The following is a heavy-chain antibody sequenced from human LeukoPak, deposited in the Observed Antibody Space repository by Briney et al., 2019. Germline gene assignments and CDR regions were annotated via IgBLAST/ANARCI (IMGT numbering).Heavy chain of an antibody. CDR3: ARKSIAVAGMWFDP. D-gene: IGHD6-19*01. CDR1: GYTFTNYW. CDR2: IYPGDSDA. Sequence: GESLKISCKGSGYTFTNYWIAWVRQMPGKGLEWMGVIYPGDSDARYSPSFQGQVTISADKSISTAYLQWTSLKASDTAMYYCARKSIAVAGMWFDPWGQGTLVTVSS. J-gene: IGHJ5*02. V-gene: IGHV5-51*01.